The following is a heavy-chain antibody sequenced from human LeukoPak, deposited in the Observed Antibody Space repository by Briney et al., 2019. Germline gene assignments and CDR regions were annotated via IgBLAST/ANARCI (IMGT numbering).Heavy chain of an antibody. D-gene: IGHD4-17*01. J-gene: IGHJ2*01. Sequence: PGGSLRLSCAASGFTFSSYEMNWVRQAPGKGLEWVSYISSSGSTIYYADSVKGRFTISRDNAKNSLYLQMNSLRAEGTAVYYCAREPDYGDYVYWYFDLWGRGTLVTVSS. CDR1: GFTFSSYE. CDR3: AREPDYGDYVYWYFDL. V-gene: IGHV3-48*03. CDR2: ISSSGSTI.